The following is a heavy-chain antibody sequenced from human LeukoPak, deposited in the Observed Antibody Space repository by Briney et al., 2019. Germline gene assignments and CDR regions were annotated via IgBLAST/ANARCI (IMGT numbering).Heavy chain of an antibody. CDR1: GYTFTGYY. D-gene: IGHD5-24*01. CDR3: ANPIPKEGYEGGPFVY. J-gene: IGHJ4*02. CDR2: INPNSGGT. V-gene: IGHV1-2*06. Sequence: ASVKVSCKASGYTFTGYYMHWVRQAPGQGLEWMGRINPNSGGTNYAQKFQGGVTMTRDTSISTAYMELSRLRSDDTAVYYCANPIPKEGYEGGPFVYWGQGTLVTVSS.